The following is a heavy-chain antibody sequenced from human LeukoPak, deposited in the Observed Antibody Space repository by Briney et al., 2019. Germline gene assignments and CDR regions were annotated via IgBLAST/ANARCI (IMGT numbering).Heavy chain of an antibody. CDR3: AREGELGLND. CDR2: ITLNSGDT. V-gene: IGHV1-2*02. D-gene: IGHD7-27*01. CDR1: GYSFADYY. Sequence: ASVKVSCKASGYSFADYYIHWVRQAPGQGLEWMGWITLNSGDTKYAQKFQGRVTMTSDTSITTAYMELSRLKFDDTAMYYCAREGELGLNDWGQGTLVTVSS. J-gene: IGHJ4*02.